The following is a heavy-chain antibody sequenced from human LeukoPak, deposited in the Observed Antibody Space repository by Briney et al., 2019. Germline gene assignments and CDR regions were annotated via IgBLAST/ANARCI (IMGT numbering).Heavy chain of an antibody. Sequence: PGGSLRLSCAASGFTFSSYSMNWVRQAPGKGLEWVSSISSSSSYIYYADSVKGRFTISRDNAKNSLYLQMNSLRAEDTAVYYCARDHLHYYGMDVWGQGTTVTVSS. CDR1: GFTFSSYS. CDR3: ARDHLHYYGMDV. V-gene: IGHV3-21*01. J-gene: IGHJ6*02. CDR2: ISSSSSYI.